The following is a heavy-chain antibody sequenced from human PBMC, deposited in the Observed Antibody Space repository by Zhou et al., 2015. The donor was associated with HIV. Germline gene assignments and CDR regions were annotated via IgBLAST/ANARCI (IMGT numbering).Heavy chain of an antibody. J-gene: IGHJ4*02. V-gene: IGHV3-11*01. CDR2: IGPTGTIV. CDR3: VHFEYSGSYFDF. CDR1: GFTFSDHY. D-gene: IGHD5-12*01. Sequence: QVQLVESGGGLVKPGGSLRLSCAASGFTFSDHYMTWIRQAPGKGLEWISHIGPTGTIVYYADSVKGRFTMSRDNAKNSLYLQMNSLRVEDTALYYCVHFEYSGSYFDFWGQGTLVTVSS.